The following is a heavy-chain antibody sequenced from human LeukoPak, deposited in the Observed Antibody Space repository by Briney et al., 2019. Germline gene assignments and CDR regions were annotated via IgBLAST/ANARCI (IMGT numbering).Heavy chain of an antibody. J-gene: IGHJ4*02. CDR3: ARDRGTVTLNY. CDR1: GGSISSYY. V-gene: IGHV4-59*01. Sequence: KPSETLSLTCTVSGGSISSYYWSWIRQPPGKGLEWIGYIYCSGSTNYNPSLKSRVTISVDTSKNQFSLKLSSVTAADTAVYYCARDRGTVTLNYWGQGTLVTVSS. CDR2: IYCSGST. D-gene: IGHD4-11*01.